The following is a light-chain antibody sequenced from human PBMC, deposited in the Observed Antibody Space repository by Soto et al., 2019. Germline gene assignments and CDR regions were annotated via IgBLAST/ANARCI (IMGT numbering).Light chain of an antibody. Sequence: QSALTQPASVSGSPGQSITISCTGTNSDVGGYNYVSWYQQHPGKAPKLMIYEVSNRPSGVSNRFSGSKSGNTASLTISGLQAEDEADYYCSSYTSSSTRVVLGGGTKVTVL. CDR1: NSDVGGYNY. J-gene: IGLJ2*01. V-gene: IGLV2-14*01. CDR3: SSYTSSSTRVV. CDR2: EVS.